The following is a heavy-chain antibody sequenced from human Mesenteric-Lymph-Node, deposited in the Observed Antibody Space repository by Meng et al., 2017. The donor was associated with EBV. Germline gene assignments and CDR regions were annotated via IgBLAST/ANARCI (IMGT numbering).Heavy chain of an antibody. D-gene: IGHD2-15*01. J-gene: IGHJ4*02. Sequence: VQLVEFGGGLVQPGGCLSLSCAAFGFTFNSYRMHWVRQAPGKGLEWVALISYEGTDKYYADSVKGRFTISRDNSKNTLYLQMNSLRAEDTAVYYCARDQGGDIVVVGFFDYWGQGTLVTVSS. CDR2: ISYEGTDK. CDR1: GFTFNSYR. CDR3: ARDQGGDIVVVGFFDY. V-gene: IGHV3-30-3*01.